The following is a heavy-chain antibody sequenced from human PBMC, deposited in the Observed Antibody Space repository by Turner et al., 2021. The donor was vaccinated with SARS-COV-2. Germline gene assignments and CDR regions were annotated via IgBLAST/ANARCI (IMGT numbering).Heavy chain of an antibody. CDR1: GFTVSSNY. CDR3: ARDLGGYHDVWNGYYTSGFDY. Sequence: EVQLVESGGGLIQPGGALRLSCAASGFTVSSNYMSWVRQAPGKGLEWVSVIYSGGSTYYADSVKGRFTISRDNSKNTLYLQMNSLRAEDTAVYYCARDLGGYHDVWNGYYTSGFDYWGQGTLVTVSS. D-gene: IGHD3-3*01. V-gene: IGHV3-53*01. J-gene: IGHJ4*02. CDR2: IYSGGST.